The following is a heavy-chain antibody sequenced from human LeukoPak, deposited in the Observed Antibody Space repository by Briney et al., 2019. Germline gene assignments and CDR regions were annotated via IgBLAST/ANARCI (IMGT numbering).Heavy chain of an antibody. V-gene: IGHV3-7*01. Sequence: GGSLRLSCAASAFTFSSYWMNWVRQAPGKGRVWVAGIDEDGTEKYYVESVKGRFTISRDNAKKSVYLQMNSLRADDTAVYYCARAITAVDSYWGQGTLVTVSS. D-gene: IGHD6-13*01. CDR1: AFTFSSYW. CDR3: ARAITAVDSY. CDR2: IDEDGTEK. J-gene: IGHJ4*02.